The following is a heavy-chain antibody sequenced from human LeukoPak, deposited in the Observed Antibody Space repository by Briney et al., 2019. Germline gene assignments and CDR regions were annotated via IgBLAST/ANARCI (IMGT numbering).Heavy chain of an antibody. Sequence: PGGSLRLSCAASGFTFSSYGMHWVRQAPGKGLEWVAVIWYDGSNKYYADSVKGRFTISRDNSKNTLYLQMNSLRAEDTAVYYCARDPGSADYYFDYWGQGTLVTVSS. CDR3: ARDPGSADYYFDY. CDR1: GFTFSSYG. J-gene: IGHJ4*02. V-gene: IGHV3-33*01. CDR2: IWYDGSNK. D-gene: IGHD6-19*01.